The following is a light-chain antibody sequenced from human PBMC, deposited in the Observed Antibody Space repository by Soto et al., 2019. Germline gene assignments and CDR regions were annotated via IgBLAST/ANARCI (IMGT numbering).Light chain of an antibody. CDR2: VAS. CDR3: QQNYSPPRT. Sequence: DIQMTQSPSSLSASVGDRGTITCRASQDINHYLNWYQQKPGRAPKFLITVASSLQRGVPSRFSGSGSGTDFTLTISSLQPEDFATYYCQQNYSPPRTFGQGTKVEIK. V-gene: IGKV1-39*01. J-gene: IGKJ1*01. CDR1: QDINHY.